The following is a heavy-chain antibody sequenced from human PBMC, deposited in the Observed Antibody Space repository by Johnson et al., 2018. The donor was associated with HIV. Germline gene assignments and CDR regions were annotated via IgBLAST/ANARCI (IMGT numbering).Heavy chain of an antibody. Sequence: VQLVESGGGVVRPGGSLRLSCAASGFTFSSYWMHWVRQAPGKGLVWVSRINWNGDSTGYADSVKGRFTISKDNAKNSLYLQMNSLRAEDTALYYCARKVSGAFDIWGQGTMVTVSS. CDR2: INWNGDST. J-gene: IGHJ3*02. CDR3: ARKVSGAFDI. D-gene: IGHD1-14*01. CDR1: GFTFSSYW. V-gene: IGHV3-20*04.